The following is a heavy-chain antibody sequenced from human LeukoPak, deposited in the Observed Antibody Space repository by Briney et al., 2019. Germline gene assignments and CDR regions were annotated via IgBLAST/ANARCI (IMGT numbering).Heavy chain of an antibody. CDR3: ARFKGPDAFDI. CDR1: GGSISSGDYY. J-gene: IGHJ3*02. Sequence: PSETLSLTCTVSGGSISSGDYYWSWIRQPPGKGLEWIGYIYYSGSTYYNPSLKSRVTISVDTSKNQFSLKLSSVTAADTAVYYCARFKGPDAFDIWGQGTMVTVSS. V-gene: IGHV4-30-4*01. CDR2: IYYSGST.